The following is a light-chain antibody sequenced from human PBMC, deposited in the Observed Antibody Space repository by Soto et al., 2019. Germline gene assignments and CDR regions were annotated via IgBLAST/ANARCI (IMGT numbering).Light chain of an antibody. CDR2: YVN. J-gene: IGLJ2*01. V-gene: IGLV2-14*01. CDR3: SSYTTSSTV. CDR1: TSDVGGYNS. Sequence: QSALTQPASVSGSPGQSITISCSGTTSDVGGYNSVSWYQQHQGKAHKLMIYYVNNRPSGVSNRFSGSKSVNTASLTISVLQAEDEADYYCSSYTTSSTVFGGGTKLTVL.